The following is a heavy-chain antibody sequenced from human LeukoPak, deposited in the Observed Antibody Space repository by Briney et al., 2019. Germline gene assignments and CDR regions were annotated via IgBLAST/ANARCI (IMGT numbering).Heavy chain of an antibody. CDR3: ARRFDYADNWFDP. V-gene: IGHV5-10-1*01. CDR1: GYSFTSYW. CDR2: IDPSDSYT. J-gene: IGHJ5*02. D-gene: IGHD4-17*01. Sequence: GESLNISCKGSGYSFTSYWISWVRQMPGKGLEWMGRIDPSDSYTNYSPSFQGHVTISADKSISTAYLQWSNLKASDTAMYYCARRFDYADNWFDPWGQGTLVTVSS.